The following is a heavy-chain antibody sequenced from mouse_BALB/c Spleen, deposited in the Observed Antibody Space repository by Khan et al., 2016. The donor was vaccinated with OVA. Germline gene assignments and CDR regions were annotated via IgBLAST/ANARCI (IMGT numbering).Heavy chain of an antibody. CDR2: ISSDNNYI. J-gene: IGHJ2*01. CDR3: ARDGYYFDY. D-gene: IGHD2-3*01. CDR1: GFTFSSFG. Sequence: EVELVASGGGLVQPGGSRKLSCAASGFTFSSFGMHWVRQAPEKGLEWVAYISSDNNYIYYADTVKGRFTISRDNPKNTLFLQMTSLRSEDTAMYYCARDGYYFDYWGQGTTLTVSS. V-gene: IGHV5-17*02.